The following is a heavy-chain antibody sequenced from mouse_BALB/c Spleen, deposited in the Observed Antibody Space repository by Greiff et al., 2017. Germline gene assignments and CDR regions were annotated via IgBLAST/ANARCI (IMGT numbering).Heavy chain of an antibody. CDR1: GYTFTSYW. CDR3: ASTSTANFAY. J-gene: IGHJ3*01. CDR2: INPSTGYT. V-gene: IGHV1-7*01. D-gene: IGHD2-1*01. Sequence: VQLQQSGAELAKPGASVKMSCKASGYTFTSYWMHWVKQRPGQGLEWIGYINPSTGYTEYNQKFKDKATLTADKSSSTAYMQLSSLTSVDSAVYYCASTSTANFAYWGQGTLVTVSA.